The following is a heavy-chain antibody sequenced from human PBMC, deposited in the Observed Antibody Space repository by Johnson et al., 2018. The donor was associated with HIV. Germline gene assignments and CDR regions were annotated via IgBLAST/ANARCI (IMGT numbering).Heavy chain of an antibody. D-gene: IGHD4-23*01. Sequence: VQLVESGGVVVQPGGSLRLSCETSRFTFDDYAMHWVRQAPGKGLEWVSLINWDGDSTYYADSVKGRFTISRENSKNTLYLQMNSLRAEDTAVYYCAKVGATVVTPRGEAFDIWGQGAMVTVSS. CDR1: RFTFDDYA. J-gene: IGHJ3*02. CDR2: INWDGDST. V-gene: IGHV3-43D*03. CDR3: AKVGATVVTPRGEAFDI.